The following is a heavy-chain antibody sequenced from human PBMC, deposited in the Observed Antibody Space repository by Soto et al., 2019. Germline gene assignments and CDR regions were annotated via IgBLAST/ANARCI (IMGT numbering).Heavy chain of an antibody. CDR1: GFTFSSHA. J-gene: IGHJ6*02. V-gene: IGHV3-23*01. CDR3: AKVLSSPDGYHYYGMDV. Sequence: GGSLSLSCTASGFTFSSHAMSWVRQAPGKGLEWVSAISGRDGSTYYADSVKGRFTISRENSKNTLYLQMNSLRAEDTAVYYCAKVLSSPDGYHYYGMDVWGQGTTVTVSS. CDR2: ISGRDGST.